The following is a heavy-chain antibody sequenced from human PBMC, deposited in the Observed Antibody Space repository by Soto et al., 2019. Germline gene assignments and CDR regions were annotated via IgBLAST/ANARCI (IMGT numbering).Heavy chain of an antibody. CDR1: GGSISSYY. CDR3: ARHRYYYDSSGYYYYFDY. V-gene: IGHV4-59*08. Sequence: ETLSLTCTVSGGSISSYYWSWIRQPPGKGLEWIGYIYYSGSTNHNPSLKSRVTISVDTSKNQFSLKLSSVTAADTAVYYCARHRYYYDSSGYYYYFDYWGQGTLVTVSS. CDR2: IYYSGST. J-gene: IGHJ4*02. D-gene: IGHD3-22*01.